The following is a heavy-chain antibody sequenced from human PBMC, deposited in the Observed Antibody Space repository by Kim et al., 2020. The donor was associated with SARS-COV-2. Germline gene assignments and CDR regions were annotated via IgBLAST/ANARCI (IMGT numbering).Heavy chain of an antibody. J-gene: IGHJ4*02. V-gene: IGHV3-23*01. D-gene: IGHD6-13*01. CDR2: ISGSVGST. CDR1: GFTFSSYG. CDR3: AKGHSSNWYEKAFDY. Sequence: GGSLRLSCAASGFTFSSYGMTWVRQAPGKGLEWVSVISGSVGSTYSADSVKGRFTISRDNSKNTLYLQMNSLRAEDTAVYYCAKGHSSNWYEKAFDYWGQGTLVTVSS.